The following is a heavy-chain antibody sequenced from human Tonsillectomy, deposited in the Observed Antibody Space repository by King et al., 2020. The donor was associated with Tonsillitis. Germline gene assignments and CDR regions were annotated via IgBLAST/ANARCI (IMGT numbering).Heavy chain of an antibody. CDR2: IYYSGST. D-gene: IGHD3-10*01. J-gene: IGHJ6*02. CDR1: GGSISSYY. CDR3: ARMELGVTMVRGVYYYYGMDV. Sequence: MQLQESGPGLVKPSETLSLTCTVSGGSISSYYWSWIRQPPGKGLEWIGYIYYSGSTNYNPSLKSRVTISVDTSKNQFSLKLSAVTAADTAVYYCARMELGVTMVRGVYYYYGMDVWGQGTTVTVSS. V-gene: IGHV4-59*01.